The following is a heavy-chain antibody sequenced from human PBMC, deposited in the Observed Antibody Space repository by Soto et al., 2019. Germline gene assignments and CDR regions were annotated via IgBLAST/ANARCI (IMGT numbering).Heavy chain of an antibody. D-gene: IGHD6-19*01. V-gene: IGHV3-9*01. CDR3: AKDISSGWYGDFQH. Sequence: GGSLRLSCAASGFTFDDYAMHWVRQAPGKGLEWVSGISWNSGSIGYADSVKGRFTISRDNAKNSLYLQMNGLRAEDTALYYCAKDISSGWYGDFQHWGQGTPVTVSS. CDR1: GFTFDDYA. J-gene: IGHJ1*01. CDR2: ISWNSGSI.